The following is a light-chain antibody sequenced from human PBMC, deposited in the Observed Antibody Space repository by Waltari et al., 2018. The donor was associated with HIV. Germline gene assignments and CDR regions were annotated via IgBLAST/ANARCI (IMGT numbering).Light chain of an antibody. V-gene: IGLV1-44*01. CDR1: RSDIGPNA. Sequence: QSVLTQTPSASGTPGQTVVISCSGGRSDIGPNAVNWYRQVPGAAPKLLIHSNDQRPSGVPDRFSGSKSGTSASLAISGLQSDDEADYYCAAWNDTMSGSVVSGGFVVFGGGT. CDR3: AAWNDTMSGSVVSGGFVV. J-gene: IGLJ2*01. CDR2: SND.